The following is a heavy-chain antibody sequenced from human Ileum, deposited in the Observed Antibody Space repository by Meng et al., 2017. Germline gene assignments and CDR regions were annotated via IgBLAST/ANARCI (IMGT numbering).Heavy chain of an antibody. Sequence: GESLKISCAASGFAFSNYWMHWVRQAPGKGLVWVSRSNSDGSSTTYADSVKGRYTISRDNAKNTLYLQMNSLRDEDTAVYYCAKGGATVIDYWGQGTLVTVS. CDR1: GFAFSNYW. J-gene: IGHJ4*02. CDR2: SNSDGSST. CDR3: AKGGATVIDY. D-gene: IGHD4-17*01. V-gene: IGHV3-74*01.